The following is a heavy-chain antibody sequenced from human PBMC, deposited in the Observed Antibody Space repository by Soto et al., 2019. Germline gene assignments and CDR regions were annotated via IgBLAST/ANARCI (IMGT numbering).Heavy chain of an antibody. CDR1: GFTFSSYW. CDR3: ARDEGYCTNGVCFFPPHYYYYYMDV. Sequence: EVQLVESGGGLVQPGGSLRLSCAASGFTFSSYWMSWVRQAPGKGLEWVANIKQDGSEKYYVDSVKGRFTISRDNAKNSLYLQINSRRAEDTAVYYCARDEGYCTNGVCFFPPHYYYYYMDVWGKGTTVTVSS. J-gene: IGHJ6*03. D-gene: IGHD2-8*01. V-gene: IGHV3-7*01. CDR2: IKQDGSEK.